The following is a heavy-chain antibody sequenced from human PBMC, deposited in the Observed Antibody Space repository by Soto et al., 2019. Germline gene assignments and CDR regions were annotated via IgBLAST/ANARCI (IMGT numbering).Heavy chain of an antibody. Sequence: SETLSLTCTVSGGSISSYYWSWIRQPAGKGLEWIGRIYTSGSTNYNPSLKSRVTMSVDTSKNQFSLKLSSVTAADTAVYYCAREGAAAGYYYYYGMDLWGQGTTVTVSS. CDR2: IYTSGST. CDR3: AREGAAAGYYYYYGMDL. J-gene: IGHJ6*02. CDR1: GGSISSYY. V-gene: IGHV4-4*07. D-gene: IGHD6-13*01.